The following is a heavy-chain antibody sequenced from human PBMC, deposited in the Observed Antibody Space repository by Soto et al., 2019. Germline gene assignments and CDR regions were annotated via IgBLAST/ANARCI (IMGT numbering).Heavy chain of an antibody. CDR2: IYYSGST. Sequence: QVQLQESGPGLVKPSETLSLTCTVSGGSISSYYWSWIRQPPGKGLEWIGYIYYSGSTNYNPSLKSRVTISVDTSKNQFPLKLSSVTAADTAVYYCARRAMNGYNYEAFDIWGQGTMVTVSS. V-gene: IGHV4-59*08. D-gene: IGHD5-12*01. J-gene: IGHJ3*02. CDR1: GGSISSYY. CDR3: ARRAMNGYNYEAFDI.